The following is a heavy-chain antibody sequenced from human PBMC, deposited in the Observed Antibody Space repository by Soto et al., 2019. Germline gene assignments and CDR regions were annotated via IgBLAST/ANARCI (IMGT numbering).Heavy chain of an antibody. J-gene: IGHJ6*02. CDR2: ISPSTSHI. CDR3: SGCSGGACHQNYGMDV. CDR1: GFTFSSCT. Sequence: EVHLVESGGGLVKPGGSLRLSCAVSGFTFSSCTMNWVRQAPGKGLEWVSSISPSTSHIYYADSVKGRFTISRDNAENSLFLQMNSLRAGDTAVYYCSGCSGGACHQNYGMDVWGQGTTVTVSS. D-gene: IGHD2-15*01. V-gene: IGHV3-21*01.